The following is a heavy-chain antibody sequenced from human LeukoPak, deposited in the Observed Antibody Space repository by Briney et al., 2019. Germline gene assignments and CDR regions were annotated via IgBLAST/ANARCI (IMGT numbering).Heavy chain of an antibody. CDR2: IYTSGST. D-gene: IGHD4-17*01. V-gene: IGHV4-61*02. CDR3: ARDLIRATVTTLYY. J-gene: IGHJ4*02. Sequence: PSQTLSLTCTVSGGSISSGSYYWSWIRQPAGKGLEWIGRIYTSGSTNYNPSLKSRVTISVDTSKNQFSLKLSSVTAADTAVYYCARDLIRATVTTLYYWGQGTLVTVSS. CDR1: GGSISSGSYY.